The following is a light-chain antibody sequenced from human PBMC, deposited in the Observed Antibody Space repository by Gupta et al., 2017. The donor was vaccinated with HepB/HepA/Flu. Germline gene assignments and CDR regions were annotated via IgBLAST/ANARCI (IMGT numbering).Light chain of an antibody. J-gene: IGLJ1*01. V-gene: IGLV2-14*01. CDR2: DVS. CDR1: SSDVGNYNY. CDR3: SSYTTSNTFV. Sequence: QSALTPPASVSGSPGQSITISCTGTSSDVGNYNYVSWYQQHPGKAPKFRIYDVSNRPSGVSNRFSGSKSGNTASLTISGLQAEDEADYYCSSYTTSNTFVFGTGTKVTVL.